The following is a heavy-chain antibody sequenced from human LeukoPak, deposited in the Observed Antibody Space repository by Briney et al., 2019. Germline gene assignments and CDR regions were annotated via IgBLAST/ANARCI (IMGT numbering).Heavy chain of an antibody. CDR3: ARVSNSWYSLDH. CDR1: GASISTINW. CDR2: IHHSGTS. Sequence: SGILSLTCAVSGASISTINWWTWVRQPPGQGLEWIGDIHHSGTSNYNPSLKIRVTISLDKSTNQFSLKLSSMTAADTALYFCARVSNSWYSLDHWGQGAPVTVTS. V-gene: IGHV4-4*02. J-gene: IGHJ4*02. D-gene: IGHD6-13*01.